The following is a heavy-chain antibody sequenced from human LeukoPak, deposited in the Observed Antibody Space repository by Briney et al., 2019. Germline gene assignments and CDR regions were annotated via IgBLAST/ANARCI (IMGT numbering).Heavy chain of an antibody. D-gene: IGHD3-22*01. CDR1: GYSFTSYW. CDR3: ARMSRFYYYDSSGYFDY. V-gene: IGHV5-51*01. Sequence: GESLKISCNGSGYSFTSYWIGWVRQMPGKGLEWMGIIYPGDSDTRYSPSFQGQVTISADKSISTAYLQWSSLKASDTAMYYCARMSRFYYYDSSGYFDYWGQGTLVTVSS. J-gene: IGHJ4*02. CDR2: IYPGDSDT.